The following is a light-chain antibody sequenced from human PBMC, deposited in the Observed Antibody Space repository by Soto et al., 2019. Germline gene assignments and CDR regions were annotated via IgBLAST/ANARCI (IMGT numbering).Light chain of an antibody. CDR2: SAS. J-gene: IGKJ4*01. CDR1: QSISKY. CDR3: QQTYITPLT. Sequence: DIQMTQSPSSLSASIGDRVTITCRASQSISKYLNWYQHKPGKAPHLLIYSASTLQSGVPSRFSGSGSGTDFTFTVSSLQPEDFATYYCQQTYITPLTFGGGTRVEIK. V-gene: IGKV1-39*01.